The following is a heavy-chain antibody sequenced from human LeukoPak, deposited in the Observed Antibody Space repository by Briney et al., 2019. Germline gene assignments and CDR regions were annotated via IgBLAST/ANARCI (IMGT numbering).Heavy chain of an antibody. CDR2: INPSVVGT. D-gene: IGHD1-26*01. Sequence: GPVNDSCKASGYTFTNYYIHWVRQAPGQGLEWMGVINPSVVGTTYAQRFQGRVTMTRDTSTSTVYMEVSGLRSEDTAVYYCTRELGGSYFDYWAQGNPVSVSS. CDR1: GYTFTNYY. J-gene: IGHJ4*02. CDR3: TRELGGSYFDY. V-gene: IGHV1-46*01.